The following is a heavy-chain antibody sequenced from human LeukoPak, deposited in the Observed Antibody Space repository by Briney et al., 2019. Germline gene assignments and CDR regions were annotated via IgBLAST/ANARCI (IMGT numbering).Heavy chain of an antibody. CDR3: ARNAPQGYDAFDI. Sequence: ASVKVSCKASGYTFTSYAMHWVRQAPGQRLEWMGWINAGNGNTKYSQKFQGRVTMTRDMSTSTVYMELSSLRSEDTAVYYCARNAPQGYDAFDIWGQGTMVTVSS. J-gene: IGHJ3*02. CDR2: INAGNGNT. V-gene: IGHV1-3*01. CDR1: GYTFTSYA. D-gene: IGHD3-22*01.